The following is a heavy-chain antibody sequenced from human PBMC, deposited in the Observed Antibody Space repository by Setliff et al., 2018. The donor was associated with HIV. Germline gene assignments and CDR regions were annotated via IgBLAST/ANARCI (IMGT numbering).Heavy chain of an antibody. CDR3: ARYTSKVDWFDP. D-gene: IGHD2-2*02. CDR1: GGTISSSYYY. J-gene: IGHJ5*02. CDR2: IYYSGTT. V-gene: IGHV4-39*01. Sequence: PSETLSLTCTVSGGTISSSYYYWGWIRQPPGKGLEWIGSIYYSGTTYYNPSLKSRVTISVDTSKTQFSLKLSSVTAADTAVYYCARYTSKVDWFDPWGQGTLVTVSS.